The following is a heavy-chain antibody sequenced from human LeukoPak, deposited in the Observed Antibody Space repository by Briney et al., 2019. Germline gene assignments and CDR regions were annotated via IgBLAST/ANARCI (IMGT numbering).Heavy chain of an antibody. CDR3: ATSLGPLTEY. D-gene: IGHD7-27*01. V-gene: IGHV3-23*01. CDR1: GFTFSHYA. Sequence: GGSLRLSCAAAGFTFSHYAMSWVRQAPGKGLEWVSAISGGGGRTHFADSVKGRFTMSRDNSKNTLYLQMNSLRVEDTAVYYCATSLGPLTEYWGQGTLVTVSS. J-gene: IGHJ4*02. CDR2: ISGGGGRT.